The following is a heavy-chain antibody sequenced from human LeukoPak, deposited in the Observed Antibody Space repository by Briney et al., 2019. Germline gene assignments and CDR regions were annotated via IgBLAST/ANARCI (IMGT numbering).Heavy chain of an antibody. CDR1: GFTVSSNY. Sequence: GSLRLSCTASGFTVSSNYMSWVRQAPGKGLEWIGEINHSGSTNYNPSLKSRVTISVGTSKNQFSLKLSSVTAADTAVYYCARALLAPGFFDYWGQGTLVTVSS. CDR3: ARALLAPGFFDY. CDR2: INHSGST. V-gene: IGHV4-34*01. J-gene: IGHJ4*02. D-gene: IGHD2-21*01.